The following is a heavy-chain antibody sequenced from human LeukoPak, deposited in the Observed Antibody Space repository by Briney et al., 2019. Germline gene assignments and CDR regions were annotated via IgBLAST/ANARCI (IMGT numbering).Heavy chain of an antibody. CDR1: GGSFSGYY. Sequence: MTSETLSLTCAVYGGSFSGYYWSWIRQPPGKGLEWIGEINHSGSTNYNPSLKSRVTISVDTSKNQFSLKLSSVTAADTAVYYCATRVIAAAGTNWFDPWGQGTLVTVSS. D-gene: IGHD6-13*01. CDR2: INHSGST. CDR3: ATRVIAAAGTNWFDP. J-gene: IGHJ5*02. V-gene: IGHV4-34*01.